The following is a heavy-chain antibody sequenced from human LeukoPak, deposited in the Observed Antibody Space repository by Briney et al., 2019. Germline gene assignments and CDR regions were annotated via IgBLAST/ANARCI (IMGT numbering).Heavy chain of an antibody. D-gene: IGHD3-10*01. CDR3: ARHVKWLTGEFWDY. J-gene: IGHJ4*02. CDR2: IYYSGST. V-gene: IGHV4-59*08. CDR1: GGSISSYY. Sequence: SETLSLTCTVSGGSISSYYWSWIRQPPGKGLEWIGYIYYSGSTNYNPSLKSRVTISVDTSKNQFPLKLSSVTAADTAVYYCARHVKWLTGEFWDYWGQGTLVTVSS.